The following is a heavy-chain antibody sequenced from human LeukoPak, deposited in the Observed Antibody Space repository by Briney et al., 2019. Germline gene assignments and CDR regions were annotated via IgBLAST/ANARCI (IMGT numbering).Heavy chain of an antibody. Sequence: ASVKVSCKASGYTFTSYDINWVRQATGQGLEWMGWMNPNSGNTGYAQKFQGRVTMTRNTSISTAYMELSSLRSEDTAVYYCARGAIDYYYYGTDGWGQGTTVTVSS. J-gene: IGHJ6*02. CDR2: MNPNSGNT. CDR3: ARGAIDYYYYGTDG. D-gene: IGHD2-2*01. CDR1: GYTFTSYD. V-gene: IGHV1-8*01.